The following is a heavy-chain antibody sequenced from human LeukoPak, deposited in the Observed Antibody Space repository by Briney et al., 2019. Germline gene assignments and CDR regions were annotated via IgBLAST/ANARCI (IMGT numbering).Heavy chain of an antibody. V-gene: IGHV3-23*01. Sequence: PSETLSLTCTVSGGTISSYYWSWIRQPPGKGLEWVSGVSGSGGSTDYADSVKGRFTISRDNSKNTLYLQMNSLRAEDTAVYYCAKDTNYYDSSGYNGDAFDVWGQGTMVTVSS. CDR2: VSGSGGST. CDR1: GGTISSYY. CDR3: AKDTNYYDSSGYNGDAFDV. J-gene: IGHJ3*01. D-gene: IGHD3-22*01.